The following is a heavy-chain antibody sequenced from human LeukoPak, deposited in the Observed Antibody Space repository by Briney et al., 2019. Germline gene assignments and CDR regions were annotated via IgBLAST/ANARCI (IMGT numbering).Heavy chain of an antibody. J-gene: IGHJ4*02. CDR3: ARDQTVYFDY. Sequence: GGSLSLSCAASGFAVRSNYMSWVRQAPGKGLGWVSVIYSGGSTYYADSVKGRFTISRDNSKNTLYLQMNSLRAEDTAVYYCARDQTVYFDYWGQGTLVTVSS. D-gene: IGHD2-2*01. CDR2: IYSGGST. V-gene: IGHV3-66*02. CDR1: GFAVRSNY.